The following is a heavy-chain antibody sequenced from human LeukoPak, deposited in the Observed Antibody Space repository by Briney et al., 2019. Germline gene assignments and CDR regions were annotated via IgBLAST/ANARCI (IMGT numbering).Heavy chain of an antibody. CDR3: ARGKEYYYGSGNPT. V-gene: IGHV3-30*04. J-gene: IGHJ5*02. CDR2: VSLDGRNK. Sequence: GGSLRLSCEASGFTFSSYAMHWVRQAPGKGLEWVAVVSLDGRNKYYADSVKDRFTISRDNSKNTLYLPMNSLRAEDTAVYYCARGKEYYYGSGNPTWGQGTLVTVSS. CDR1: GFTFSSYA. D-gene: IGHD3-10*01.